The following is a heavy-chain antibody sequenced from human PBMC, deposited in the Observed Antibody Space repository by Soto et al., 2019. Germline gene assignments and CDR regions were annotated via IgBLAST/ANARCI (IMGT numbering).Heavy chain of an antibody. CDR2: ISAYNGNT. J-gene: IGHJ4*02. Sequence: ASVKVSCKASGYTFFTYDISWVRQAPGQGLEWMGWISAYNGNTNYAQKLQGRVTMTTDTSTSTAYMELRSLRSDDTAVYYCARDPYYDILTGYSPFDYWGQGTLVTVSS. V-gene: IGHV1-18*01. CDR3: ARDPYYDILTGYSPFDY. D-gene: IGHD3-9*01. CDR1: GYTFFTYD.